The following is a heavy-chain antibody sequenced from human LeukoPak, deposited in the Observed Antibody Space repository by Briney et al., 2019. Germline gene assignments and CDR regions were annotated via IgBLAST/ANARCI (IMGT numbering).Heavy chain of an antibody. J-gene: IGHJ4*02. Sequence: QPGGSLRLSCAASGFTVSSNYMSWVRQAPGRGLEWVSVIYSGGGTNYADSVKGRFTISRDNSKNTLYLQMNSLRAEDTGVYYCARESGSGGLYFDYWGQGTLVTVSS. CDR1: GFTVSSNY. CDR2: IYSGGGT. V-gene: IGHV3-66*01. CDR3: ARESGSGGLYFDY. D-gene: IGHD3-10*01.